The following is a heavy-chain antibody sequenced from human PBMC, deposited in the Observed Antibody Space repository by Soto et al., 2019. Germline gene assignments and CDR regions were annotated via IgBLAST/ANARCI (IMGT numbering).Heavy chain of an antibody. V-gene: IGHV3-23*01. CDR3: AKLLSEGGTRRPIDYFDY. Sequence: EVQLLDSGGGLVRPGGSLRLSCAASGFTFNTYPMSWVRQAPGKGLEWVSAISTSGGSTYYADSVKGRFTISRDNSKNTVLLQMNSLRAEDTAVYYCAKLLSEGGTRRPIDYFDYWGQGTLVTVSS. D-gene: IGHD6-13*01. CDR1: GFTFNTYP. CDR2: ISTSGGST. J-gene: IGHJ4*02.